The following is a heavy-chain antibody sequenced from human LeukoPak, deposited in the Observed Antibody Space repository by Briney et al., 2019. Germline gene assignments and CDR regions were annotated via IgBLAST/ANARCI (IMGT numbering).Heavy chain of an antibody. CDR2: ISYDGSNK. Sequence: GGSLRLSCAASAFTFSSYAMHWVRQAPGKGLEWVAVISYDGSNKYYADSVKGRFTISRDNSKNTLYLQMNSLRAEDTAVYYCARQDSGSPPGDYWGQGTLVTVSS. V-gene: IGHV3-30*04. D-gene: IGHD1-26*01. J-gene: IGHJ4*02. CDR1: AFTFSSYA. CDR3: ARQDSGSPPGDY.